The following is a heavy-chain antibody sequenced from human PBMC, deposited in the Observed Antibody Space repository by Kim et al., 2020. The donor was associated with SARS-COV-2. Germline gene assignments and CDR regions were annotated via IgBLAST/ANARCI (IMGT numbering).Heavy chain of an antibody. Sequence: GGSLRLSCAASGLPFSSQWMYWARQLSAKGPVWASRMNNDGIITNSADSVKCRFTISRYNAKNTLYLQMNSLRAEYTAVFYCANHYPWGQGSLFTVAS. V-gene: IGHV3-74*01. J-gene: IGHJ5*02. CDR3: ANHYP. CDR2: MNNDGIIT. CDR1: GLPFSSQW.